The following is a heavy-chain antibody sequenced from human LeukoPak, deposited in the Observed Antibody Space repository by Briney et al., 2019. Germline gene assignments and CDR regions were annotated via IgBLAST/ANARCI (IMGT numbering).Heavy chain of an antibody. CDR3: AREGPVSDDY. CDR1: GYSFASYG. D-gene: IGHD1-14*01. CDR2: ISAYNGNT. J-gene: IGHJ4*02. V-gene: IGHV1-18*04. Sequence: EASVKVSCKASGYSFASYGIAWVRQAPGQGLEWMGWISAYNGNTDYAQKLQGRVTMTTDKSTSTAYMELSSLRSEDTAVYYCAREGPVSDDYWGQGTLVTVSS.